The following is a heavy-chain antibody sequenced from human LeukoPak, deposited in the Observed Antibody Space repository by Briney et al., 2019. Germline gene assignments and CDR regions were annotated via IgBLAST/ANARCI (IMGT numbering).Heavy chain of an antibody. J-gene: IGHJ5*02. V-gene: IGHV4-4*07. CDR1: GGSISSYY. D-gene: IGHD6-13*01. Sequence: SETLSLTCTVSGGSISSYYWSWIRQPAGKGLEWIGRIYTSGSTNYNPSLKSRVTMSVDTSKNQFSLKLSSVTAADTAVYYCARDRSGSQLVPFDPWGQGTLVTVSS. CDR2: IYTSGST. CDR3: ARDRSGSQLVPFDP.